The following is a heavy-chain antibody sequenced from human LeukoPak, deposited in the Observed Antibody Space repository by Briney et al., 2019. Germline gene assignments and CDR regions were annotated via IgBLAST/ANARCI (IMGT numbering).Heavy chain of an antibody. CDR1: GGSFSGYY. CDR2: INHTGST. V-gene: IGHV4-34*01. J-gene: IGHJ6*02. D-gene: IGHD1-1*01. CDR3: AAGDGMDV. Sequence: TSETLSLTCAVYGGSFSGYYWSWIRQPPGEGLEWIGEINHTGSTNYNPSLKSRLTISVDTSKNQFSLKVSSVTAADTAVYYCAAGDGMDVWGQGTTVTVSS.